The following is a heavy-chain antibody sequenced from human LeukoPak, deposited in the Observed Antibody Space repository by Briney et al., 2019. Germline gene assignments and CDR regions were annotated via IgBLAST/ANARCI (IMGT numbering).Heavy chain of an antibody. V-gene: IGHV4-34*01. CDR1: GGSFSGYY. D-gene: IGHD3-9*01. CDR3: ARHGSISYYDILTGPGRSTYYYYMDV. CDR2: INHSGST. Sequence: SETLSLTCAVYGGSFSGYYWSWIRQPPGKGLEWIGEINHSGSTNYNPSLKSRVTISVDTSKNQFSLKLSSVTAADTAVYYCARHGSISYYDILTGPGRSTYYYYMDVWGKGTTVTISS. J-gene: IGHJ6*03.